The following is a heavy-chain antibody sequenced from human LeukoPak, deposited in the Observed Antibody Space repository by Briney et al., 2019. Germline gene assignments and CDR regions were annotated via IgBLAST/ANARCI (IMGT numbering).Heavy chain of an antibody. CDR3: ARGATRRSSGAFDI. CDR2: IISSGSII. CDR1: AFTFSSYE. J-gene: IGHJ3*02. Sequence: GGALRLSCAASAFTFSSYELNCVRQAPGKGLEWISYIISSGSIIYYADSVKGRFTISRDTAKNSLYLQMNSLRAEDTAVYYCARGATRRSSGAFDIWGQGTMVTVSS. D-gene: IGHD6-6*01. V-gene: IGHV3-48*03.